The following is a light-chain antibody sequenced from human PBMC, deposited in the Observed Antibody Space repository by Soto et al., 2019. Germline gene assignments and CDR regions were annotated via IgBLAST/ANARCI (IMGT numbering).Light chain of an antibody. V-gene: IGLV1-40*01. CDR3: QSYDSSLSGARV. J-gene: IGLJ3*02. CDR1: SSNIGAGYD. Sequence: QAVVTQPPSVSGAPGQRVIISCTGSSSNIGAGYDVHWYQQVPGTAPKLLIYGNSNRPSGVPDRFSGSKSGTSASLAITGLQAEDEADYYCQSYDSSLSGARVFGGGTKVTVL. CDR2: GNS.